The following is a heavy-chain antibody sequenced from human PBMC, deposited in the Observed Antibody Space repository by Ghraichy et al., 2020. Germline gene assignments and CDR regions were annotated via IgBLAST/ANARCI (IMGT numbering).Heavy chain of an antibody. CDR3: ARADYYDSSGYYPGYFDY. D-gene: IGHD3-22*01. V-gene: IGHV4-4*07. CDR2: IYTSGTT. CDR1: GGSISSYY. J-gene: IGHJ4*02. Sequence: SETLSLTCTVSGGSISSYYWTWIRQPAGKGLEWIGRIYTSGTTNYNPSLKSRLTMSVDTSKNQFSLRLSSVTAADTAVYYCARADYYDSSGYYPGYFDYWGQGALVTVSS.